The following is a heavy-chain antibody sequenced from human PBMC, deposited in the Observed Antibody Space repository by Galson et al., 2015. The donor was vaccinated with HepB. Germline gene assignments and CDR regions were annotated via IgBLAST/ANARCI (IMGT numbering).Heavy chain of an antibody. V-gene: IGHV3-33*01. CDR1: GFTFSSYG. J-gene: IGHJ4*02. CDR2: IWYDGSNK. CDR3: ARALDILTGYYPLDY. Sequence: SLRLSCAASGFTFSSYGMHWVRQAPGKGLVWVAVIWYDGSNKYYADSVKGRFTITRDNTKNTLYLQMNSLRAEDTAVYYCARALDILTGYYPLDYWGQGTLVTVSS. D-gene: IGHD3-9*01.